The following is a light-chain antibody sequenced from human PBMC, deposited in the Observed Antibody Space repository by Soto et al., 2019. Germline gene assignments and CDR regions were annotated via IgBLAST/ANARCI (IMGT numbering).Light chain of an antibody. V-gene: IGLV2-14*03. CDR1: NSDVGNYNY. Sequence: QSVLTQPASVSGSPGQSIAISCTGTNSDVGNYNYVSWYQHHPGTAPKLMIYDVSNRPSGVSNRFSGSKSGNTASLTISGLQADYEADYYCSSSTSTRTLVFGGGTKLTVL. J-gene: IGLJ2*01. CDR2: DVS. CDR3: SSSTSTRTLV.